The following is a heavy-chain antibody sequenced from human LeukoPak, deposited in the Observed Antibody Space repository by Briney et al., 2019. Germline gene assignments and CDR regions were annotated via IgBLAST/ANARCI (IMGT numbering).Heavy chain of an antibody. V-gene: IGHV1-18*04. Sequence: GASVKVSCKASGYIFTRTGINWVRQAPGQGLEWMGWISPYNDNTKYAQKFQGRVTMTTDTSTTTAYMDLRSLRSDDTAVYYCTRDHLAADGSDAFDTWGQGTMVTVSS. D-gene: IGHD6-13*01. J-gene: IGHJ3*02. CDR3: TRDHLAADGSDAFDT. CDR2: ISPYNDNT. CDR1: GYIFTRTG.